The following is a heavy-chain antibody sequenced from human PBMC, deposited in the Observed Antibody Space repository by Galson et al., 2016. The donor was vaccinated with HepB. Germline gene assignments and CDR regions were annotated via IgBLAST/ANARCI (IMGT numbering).Heavy chain of an antibody. Sequence: SETLSLTCAVSGDSITNSNWWSWVRQPPGKGLEWIGEIYHSGSTNYYPSLKSRVTISVDRSKNQFSLNLRSVTAADTAVYHCARGHRHSSGWVRYYFDYWGQGTLVTVSS. D-gene: IGHD6-19*01. CDR2: IYHSGST. CDR1: GDSITNSNW. CDR3: ARGHRHSSGWVRYYFDY. V-gene: IGHV4-4*02. J-gene: IGHJ4*02.